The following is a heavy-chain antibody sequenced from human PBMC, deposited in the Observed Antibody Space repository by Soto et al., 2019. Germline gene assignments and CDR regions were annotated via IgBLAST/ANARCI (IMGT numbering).Heavy chain of an antibody. D-gene: IGHD2-2*01. V-gene: IGHV4-39*01. Sequence: SETLSLTCTVSDGSISSSSYYWGWIRQPPGKGLEWIGSIYYSGSTYYNPSLKSRVTISVDTSKNQFSLKLSSVTAADTAVYYCARHKSSRGYYYYYGMDVWGQGTTVTVSS. CDR3: ARHKSSRGYYYYYGMDV. CDR2: IYYSGST. J-gene: IGHJ6*02. CDR1: DGSISSSSYY.